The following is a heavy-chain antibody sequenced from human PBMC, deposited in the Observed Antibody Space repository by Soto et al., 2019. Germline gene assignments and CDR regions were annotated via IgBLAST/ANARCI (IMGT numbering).Heavy chain of an antibody. CDR1: GFTFSSYA. Sequence: EVQLLESGGGLVQPGGSLRLSRAASGFTFSSYAMNWVRQAPGKGLEWVSVISGSGGSTYYADAVKGRCTISRDKSKNTLYLQMNRLRADDTAVYYCAKRTVGWYFDLWGRGPLVTVSS. V-gene: IGHV3-23*01. CDR3: AKRTVGWYFDL. CDR2: ISGSGGST. J-gene: IGHJ2*01. D-gene: IGHD4-17*01.